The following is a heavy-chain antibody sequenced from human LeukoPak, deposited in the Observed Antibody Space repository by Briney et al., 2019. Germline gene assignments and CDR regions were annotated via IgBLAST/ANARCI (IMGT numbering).Heavy chain of an antibody. CDR1: GYSFTSYW. Sequence: GESLKISCKGSGYSFTSYWIGWVRQMPGKGLEWMGIIYPGDSDTRYSPSFQGQVTISADKPISTAYLQWSSLKASDTAIYYCARRMGYCSSIKCYFDAFDIWGQGTMVTVSS. CDR3: ARRMGYCSSIKCYFDAFDI. D-gene: IGHD2-2*01. J-gene: IGHJ3*02. CDR2: IYPGDSDT. V-gene: IGHV5-51*01.